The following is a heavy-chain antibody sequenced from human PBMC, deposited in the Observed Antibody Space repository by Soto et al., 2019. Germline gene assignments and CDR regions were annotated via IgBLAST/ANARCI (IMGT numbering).Heavy chain of an antibody. D-gene: IGHD1-7*01. CDR3: GREGGENWDYEAS. CDR2: LNNYGST. Sequence: SETLSLTCTVSGGSISSYRWSWIRQPAGKGLEWIGRLNNYGSTHYNPSLKSRVTVSVDTSRNQFFLTLRSVSAADSAVYHCGREGGENWDYEASWGQGTPV. J-gene: IGHJ5*02. V-gene: IGHV4-4*07. CDR1: GGSISSYR.